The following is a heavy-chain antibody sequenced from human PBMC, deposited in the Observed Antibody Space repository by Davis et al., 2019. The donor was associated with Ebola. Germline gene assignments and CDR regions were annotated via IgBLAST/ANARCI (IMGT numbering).Heavy chain of an antibody. CDR1: GFTFYRYE. Sequence: GESLKISCAASGFTFYRYEMNWVRQAPGKGLEWVSYLSGSATSTFYADSVKGRFTISRDNARDSLYLQMDSLRVEDTAIYYCARDAFSLSRYDTEDHWGQGTPVTVSS. CDR3: ARDAFSLSRYDTEDH. D-gene: IGHD3-9*01. V-gene: IGHV3-48*03. J-gene: IGHJ4*02. CDR2: LSGSATST.